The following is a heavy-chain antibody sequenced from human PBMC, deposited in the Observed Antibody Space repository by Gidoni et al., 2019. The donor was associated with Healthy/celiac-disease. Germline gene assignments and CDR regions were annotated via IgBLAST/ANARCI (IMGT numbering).Heavy chain of an antibody. D-gene: IGHD2-2*01. CDR3: SKYRRSGVSRYGFDY. V-gene: IGHV3-9*02. J-gene: IGHJ4*02. Sequence: EVQLEESGGGLVEPGRSLSRTCEASGFTSDGYAMPRVRQAPGEGLEWVSGISWNSGSIGYADSVMGRLTISRDNARNSLYLQMNSLRAADTALYYCSKYRRSGVSRYGFDYWGQGTLVTVSS. CDR1: GFTSDGYA. CDR2: ISWNSGSI.